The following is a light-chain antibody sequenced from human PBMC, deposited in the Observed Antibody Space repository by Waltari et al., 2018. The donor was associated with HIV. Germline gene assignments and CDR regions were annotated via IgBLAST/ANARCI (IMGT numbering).Light chain of an antibody. Sequence: TQPPSVSAAPGQRVAISCSGGSSNLANNYVSWYQQVPGRAPRLHIYDNDKRPSGIADRFSASKAGMSATLVITGLQIVDEADYYCGTWDSSLSLYVFGTGTTVLVL. CDR1: SSNLANNY. V-gene: IGLV1-51*01. CDR3: GTWDSSLSLYV. J-gene: IGLJ1*01. CDR2: DND.